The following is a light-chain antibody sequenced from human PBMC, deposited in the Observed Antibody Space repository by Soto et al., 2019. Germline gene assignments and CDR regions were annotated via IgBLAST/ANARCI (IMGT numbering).Light chain of an antibody. V-gene: IGKV3-20*01. CDR3: QQXTTSLLT. Sequence: EIVLTQSPGTLSLSPGXGATLXCRASQNINNNYLAWYQQKPGQAPRLLIHGASSRATGIPDRFSGSGSGTDFTLTISRLEPEDXVVXXXQQXTTSLLTFGGGTKVEIK. CDR1: QNINNNY. J-gene: IGKJ4*01. CDR2: GAS.